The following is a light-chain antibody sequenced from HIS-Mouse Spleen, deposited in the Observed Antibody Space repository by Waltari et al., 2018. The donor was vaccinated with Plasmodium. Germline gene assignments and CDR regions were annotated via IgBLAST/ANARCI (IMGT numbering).Light chain of an antibody. CDR2: STS. V-gene: IGLV7-43*01. CDR3: LLYYGGARV. J-gene: IGLJ3*02. Sequence: QTVVTQEPSLTVSPGGTVTLTCASSTGAVTSGYYPNWFQQKPGQAPRALIYSTSNKQAWTPARFSGSLLGGKAARTRSGVQPEDEAEYYCLLYYGGARVFGGGTKLTVL. CDR1: TGAVTSGYY.